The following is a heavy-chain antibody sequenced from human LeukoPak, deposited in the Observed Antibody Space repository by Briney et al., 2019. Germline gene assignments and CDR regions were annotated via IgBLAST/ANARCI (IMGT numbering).Heavy chain of an antibody. Sequence: PSETLSLTCTVSGGSISSGSYYWSWIRQPAGKGLEWIGYIYYSGSTNYNPSLKSRVTISVDTSKNQFSLKLSSVTAADTAVYYCASRRRVITFGGVIVRDYWGQGTLVTVSS. CDR1: GGSISSGSYY. V-gene: IGHV4-61*10. D-gene: IGHD3-16*02. CDR3: ASRRRVITFGGVIVRDY. J-gene: IGHJ4*02. CDR2: IYYSGST.